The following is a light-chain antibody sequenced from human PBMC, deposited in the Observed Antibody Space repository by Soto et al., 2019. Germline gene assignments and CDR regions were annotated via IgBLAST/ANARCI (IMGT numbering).Light chain of an antibody. CDR2: EVS. J-gene: IGLJ2*01. CDR1: SNDVGTYNY. V-gene: IGLV2-8*01. Sequence: QSALTQPPSASGSPGLSVTISCTGTSNDVGTYNYVSWYQQSPGKAPQLMIYEVSKRPSGVPDRFSGSKSGNTASLTVSGLQAEDEADYYCSSYAGSNNVVFGGGTKLTVL. CDR3: SSYAGSNNVV.